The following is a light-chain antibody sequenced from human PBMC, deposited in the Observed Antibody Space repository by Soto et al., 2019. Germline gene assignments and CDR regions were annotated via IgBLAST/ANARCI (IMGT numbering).Light chain of an antibody. CDR1: QRVNSSN. CDR3: QQYVNSPVT. V-gene: IGKV3-20*01. J-gene: IGKJ2*01. Sequence: EIVLTQSPDTLYLSPGEGPPLSSRASQRVNSSNLAWYQQKPGQAPRLLISGASDRATGVPARVSGSGSGTDFTLTIRRLEPEDFAVYYCQQYVNSPVTFGQGTKLQIK. CDR2: GAS.